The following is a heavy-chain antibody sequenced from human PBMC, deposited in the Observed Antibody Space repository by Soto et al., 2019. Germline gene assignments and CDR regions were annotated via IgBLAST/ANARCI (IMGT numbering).Heavy chain of an antibody. CDR3: ARDADILTGSDAFEI. CDR1: GFTFSDYY. Sequence: VGSLRLPCAAAGFTFSDYYMSWIRQAPRKGLEWVSYISSSSSYTNYADSVKGRFTISRDNAKNSLYLQMNSLRAEDTAVYYCARDADILTGSDAFEIWGQGTMVTVS. D-gene: IGHD3-9*01. J-gene: IGHJ3*02. CDR2: ISSSSSYT. V-gene: IGHV3-11*05.